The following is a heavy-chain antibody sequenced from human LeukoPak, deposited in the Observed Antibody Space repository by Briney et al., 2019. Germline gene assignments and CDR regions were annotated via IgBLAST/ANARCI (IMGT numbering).Heavy chain of an antibody. CDR2: INPNSGGT. Sequence: ASVKVSCKVSGYTLTELSMHWVRQAPGKGLEWMGRINPNSGGTNYAQKFQGRVTMTRDTSISTAYMELSRLRSDDTAVYYCARTVDSVDYWGQGTLVTVSS. CDR1: GYTLTELS. V-gene: IGHV1-2*06. CDR3: ARTVDSVDY. D-gene: IGHD4-17*01. J-gene: IGHJ4*02.